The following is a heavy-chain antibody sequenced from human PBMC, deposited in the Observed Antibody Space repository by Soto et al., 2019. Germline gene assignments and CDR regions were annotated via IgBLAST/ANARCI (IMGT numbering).Heavy chain of an antibody. V-gene: IGHV3-23*01. D-gene: IGHD3-22*01. CDR1: AFTFNNYA. Sequence: EVQLLESGGGLVQPGGSLSLSCAASAFTFNNYAMSWVRQAPGKGLEWVSGIGGSGRTTYYADSVKGRFTISRDNANNTLFLQMNSLRAENTAVYYCAKSRYSDSSGDFYDYWGQGTLVTVSS. J-gene: IGHJ4*02. CDR2: IGGSGRTT. CDR3: AKSRYSDSSGDFYDY.